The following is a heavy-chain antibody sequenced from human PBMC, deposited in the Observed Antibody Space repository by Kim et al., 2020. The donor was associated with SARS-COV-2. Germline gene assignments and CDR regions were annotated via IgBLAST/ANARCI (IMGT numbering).Heavy chain of an antibody. CDR2: ST. CDR3: AKCRGEYFQH. Sequence: STYYADSGKGRFTISRDNSKNTLYLQMNSRRAEDTAVYYCAKCRGEYFQHWGQGTLVTVSS. D-gene: IGHD3-10*01. V-gene: IGHV3-23*01. J-gene: IGHJ1*01.